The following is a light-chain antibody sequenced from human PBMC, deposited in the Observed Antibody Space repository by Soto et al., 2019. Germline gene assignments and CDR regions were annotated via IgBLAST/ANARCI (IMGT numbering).Light chain of an antibody. CDR1: QTVSSN. Sequence: TQSPDTLSLSTGERATLSCRASQTVSSNYLAWCQQRPGQAPRLLIYGASTRATGIPARFSGSGSGAEFTLTISSLQSEDFAVYYCQQYRNWPPITFGHVTRLAIK. CDR3: QQYRNWPPIT. V-gene: IGKV3-15*01. CDR2: GAS. J-gene: IGKJ5*01.